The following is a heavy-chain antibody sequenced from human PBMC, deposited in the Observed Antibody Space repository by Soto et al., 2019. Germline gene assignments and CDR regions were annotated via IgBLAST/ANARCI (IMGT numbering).Heavy chain of an antibody. CDR2: IYWNDDK. CDR3: AKASAPGGTYFPLWF. V-gene: IGHV2-5*01. D-gene: IGHD1-26*01. Sequence: TLVNPTQTLTLTCTFSGFSLSTTGVGVGWIRQPPGKALEWLALIYWNDDKRYSPSLKSRLTITKDTSKNQVVLTLTDMDPVDTAVYYCAKASAPGGTYFPLWFWGQGTLVTVSS. J-gene: IGHJ4*02. CDR1: GFSLSTTGVG.